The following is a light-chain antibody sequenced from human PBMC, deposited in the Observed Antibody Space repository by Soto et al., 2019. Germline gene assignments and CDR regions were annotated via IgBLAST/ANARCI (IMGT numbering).Light chain of an antibody. J-gene: IGKJ1*01. CDR3: QQYNSYSWT. Sequence: DIQMTQSPSTLSASVGDRVTITCRASQSISSWLAWYQQKPGKAPKLLIYDASSLESGGPSRFSSSGSGTEFTITICIILPDDFATYYCQQYNSYSWTFGQGTKV. V-gene: IGKV1-5*01. CDR1: QSISSW. CDR2: DAS.